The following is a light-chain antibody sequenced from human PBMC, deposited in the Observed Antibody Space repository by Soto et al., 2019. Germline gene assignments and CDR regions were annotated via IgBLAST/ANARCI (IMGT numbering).Light chain of an antibody. CDR3: QQYGRSPLT. CDR1: QRVSNTQ. CDR2: GAS. Sequence: EIVLTQSPGTPSLSPGERATLSCRASQRVSNTQLAWYQQKHGQVPRLLIYGASSRATGIPDRFSGSGSGTDFTLTISRLEPEDFAVYYCQQYGRSPLTFGGGTKVDIK. V-gene: IGKV3-20*01. J-gene: IGKJ4*01.